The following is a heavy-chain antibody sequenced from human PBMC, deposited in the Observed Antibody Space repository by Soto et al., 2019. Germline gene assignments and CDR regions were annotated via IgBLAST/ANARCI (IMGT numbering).Heavy chain of an antibody. CDR3: ARADPDASVGY. CDR1: GGSMSSQY. D-gene: IGHD3-16*01. V-gene: IGHV4-59*11. J-gene: IGHJ4*02. Sequence: SETLSLACTVSGGSMSSQYWTWLRQPPGKGLEWIGYISYSGSTYYNPSLKSRVTISADTSRNQFSLKLSSVIAADTAVYYCARADPDASVGYWGQGTLVTLL. CDR2: ISYSGST.